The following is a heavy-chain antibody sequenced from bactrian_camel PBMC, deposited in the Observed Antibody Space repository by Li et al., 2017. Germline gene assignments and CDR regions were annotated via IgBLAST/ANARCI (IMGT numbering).Heavy chain of an antibody. CDR1: GFTFSSYY. J-gene: IGHJ4*01. Sequence: QLVESGGGLVQPGGSLRLSCAASGFTFSSYYMSWVRQAPGKGLEWVSSIYSDGSHTYYADSVKGRFTISRDNAKNTVYLQMNALKPEDTAMYYCAADPPSSCGSWTLMGQGTQVTVS. V-gene: IGHV3-2*01. D-gene: IGHD6*01. CDR2: IYSDGSHT.